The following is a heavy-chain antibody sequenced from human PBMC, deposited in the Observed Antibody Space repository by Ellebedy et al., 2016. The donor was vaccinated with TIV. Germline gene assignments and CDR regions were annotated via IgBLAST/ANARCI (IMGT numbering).Heavy chain of an antibody. Sequence: SQTLSLTCAVYGGSFSGYYWSWIRQPPGKGLEWIGEINHSGSTYYNPSLKGRVTISVDTSKNQFSLKLSSVTAADTALYYCARGVAARYFGSREKTQRNGLDVWGQGTTVTVSS. V-gene: IGHV4-34*01. CDR2: INHSGST. J-gene: IGHJ6*02. CDR3: ARGVAARYFGSREKTQRNGLDV. CDR1: GGSFSGYY. D-gene: IGHD3-9*01.